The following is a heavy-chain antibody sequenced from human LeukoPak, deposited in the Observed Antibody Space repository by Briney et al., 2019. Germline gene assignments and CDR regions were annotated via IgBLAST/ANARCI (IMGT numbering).Heavy chain of an antibody. CDR2: ISAYNGNT. CDR3: ARDKRYGSGSPAGY. J-gene: IGHJ4*02. CDR1: GYTFTSYG. D-gene: IGHD3-10*01. V-gene: IGHV1-18*01. Sequence: ATVKVSCKASGYTFTSYGISWVRQAPGQGLEWTGWISAYNGNTNYAQKLQGRVTMTTDTSTSTAYMELRSLRSDDTAVYYCARDKRYGSGSPAGYWGQGTLVTVSS.